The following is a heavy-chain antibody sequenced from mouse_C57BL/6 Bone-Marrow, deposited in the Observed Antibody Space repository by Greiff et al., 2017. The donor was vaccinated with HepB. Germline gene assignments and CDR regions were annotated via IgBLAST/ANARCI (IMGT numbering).Heavy chain of an antibody. Sequence: QVQLQQPGAELVRPGSSVKLSCKASGYTFTSYWMHWVKQRPIQGLEWIGNIDPSDSETHYNQKFKDKATLTVDKSSSTAYMQLSSLTSEDSAVSYCARVPAQAIDYYAVDYWGPGTSVTVSS. CDR1: GYTFTSYW. CDR3: ARVPAQAIDYYAVDY. V-gene: IGHV1-52*01. J-gene: IGHJ4*01. CDR2: IDPSDSET. D-gene: IGHD3-2*02.